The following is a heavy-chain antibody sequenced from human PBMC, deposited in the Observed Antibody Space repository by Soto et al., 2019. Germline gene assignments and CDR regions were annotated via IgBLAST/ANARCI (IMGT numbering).Heavy chain of an antibody. V-gene: IGHV1-2*02. Sequence: ASVKVSCKASGYTFTGYYMHWVLQAPGQGLEWMGWINPNSGGTNYAQKFQGRVTMTRDTSISTAYMELSRLRSDDTAVYYCARDKVAARRKGSNWFDPWGQGTLVTVSS. J-gene: IGHJ5*02. D-gene: IGHD6-6*01. CDR1: GYTFTGYY. CDR3: ARDKVAARRKGSNWFDP. CDR2: INPNSGGT.